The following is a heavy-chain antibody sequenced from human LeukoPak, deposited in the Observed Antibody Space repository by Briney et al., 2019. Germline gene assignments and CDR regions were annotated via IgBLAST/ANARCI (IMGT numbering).Heavy chain of an antibody. V-gene: IGHV3-7*01. Sequence: GGSLRLSCAASGFTFGDTWMNWVRQVPGQGLEWVANIKQDGSEKFYVASVKGRFTISRDNAKNSLYLQMNSLRAEDTAVYYCARDPRSGLDYWGQGTLVTVSS. CDR2: IKQDGSEK. J-gene: IGHJ4*02. D-gene: IGHD5-12*01. CDR3: ARDPRSGLDY. CDR1: GFTFGDTW.